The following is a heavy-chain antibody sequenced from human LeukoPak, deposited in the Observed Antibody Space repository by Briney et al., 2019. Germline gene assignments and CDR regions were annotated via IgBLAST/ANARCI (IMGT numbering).Heavy chain of an antibody. D-gene: IGHD3-16*01. Sequence: GASVKVSCKTSGYSFTNHPITWVRQAPGQGLEWVGWISEYSDITKYAQKFQGRVTLTKDTSTTTAYMELRSLTSDDTAVYYCARDVRGGEDYWGQGTLVTVSS. V-gene: IGHV1-18*01. CDR3: ARDVRGGEDY. CDR1: GYSFTNHP. CDR2: ISEYSDIT. J-gene: IGHJ4*02.